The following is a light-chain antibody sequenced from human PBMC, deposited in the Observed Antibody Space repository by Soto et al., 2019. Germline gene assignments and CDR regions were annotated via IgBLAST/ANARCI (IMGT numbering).Light chain of an antibody. V-gene: IGLV2-11*01. J-gene: IGLJ1*01. CDR2: DVS. CDR1: SSDVGGYNY. Sequence: QSALTQPRSVSGSPGQSVTISCTGTSSDVGGYNYVSWYQQRPGKAPKLMIYDVSKRPSGVPDRFSGSKSGNTASLTISGLQAEDEADYYCCSYAGSDTYVFGPGTKLTVL. CDR3: CSYAGSDTYV.